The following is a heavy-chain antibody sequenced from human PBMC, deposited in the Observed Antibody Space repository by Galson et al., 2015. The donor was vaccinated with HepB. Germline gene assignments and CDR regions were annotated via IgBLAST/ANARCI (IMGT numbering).Heavy chain of an antibody. CDR3: AREGRVAITSFDY. Sequence: SLRLSCAASGFTFSNYGMHWVRQAPGKGLEWLAVLWYDGSNQYYADSVKGRFTISRDNSKSTLHLQMNSLRAEDTAVYYCAREGRVAITSFDYWGQGTLVTVSS. CDR2: LWYDGSNQ. J-gene: IGHJ4*02. D-gene: IGHD2-15*01. CDR1: GFTFSNYG. V-gene: IGHV3-33*01.